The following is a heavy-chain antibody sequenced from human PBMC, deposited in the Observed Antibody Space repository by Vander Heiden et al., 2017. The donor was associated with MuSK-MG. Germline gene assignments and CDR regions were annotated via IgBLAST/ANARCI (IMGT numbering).Heavy chain of an antibody. D-gene: IGHD2-2*01. CDR2: INHRGST. CDR3: ARGEDIVVVPAAMRFSWFDP. J-gene: IGHJ5*02. Sequence: QVQLQQWGAGLLKPSETLSLTCAVYGGSFSGYYWSWIRQPPGKGLEWIGEINHRGSTNYNPSLKSRVTISVDTSKNQFSLKLSSVTAADTAVYYCARGEDIVVVPAAMRFSWFDPWGQGTLVTVSS. CDR1: GGSFSGYY. V-gene: IGHV4-34*01.